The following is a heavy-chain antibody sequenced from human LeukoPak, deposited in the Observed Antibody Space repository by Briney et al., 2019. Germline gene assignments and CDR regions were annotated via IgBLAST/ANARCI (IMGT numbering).Heavy chain of an antibody. CDR1: GGTFSSYA. J-gene: IGHJ4*02. D-gene: IGHD1-26*01. Sequence: GASVKVSRKASGGTFSSYAISWVRQAPGQRLEWMGGIIPIFGTANYAQKFQGRVTITPDESPSTAYMDLSSLRSEDTAVYYCATLEGEGATSYYFDYWGQGTLVTVSS. CDR3: ATLEGEGATSYYFDY. CDR2: IIPIFGTA. V-gene: IGHV1-69*13.